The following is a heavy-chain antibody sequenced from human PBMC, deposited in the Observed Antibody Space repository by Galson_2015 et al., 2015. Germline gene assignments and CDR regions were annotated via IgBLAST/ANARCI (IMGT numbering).Heavy chain of an antibody. D-gene: IGHD1-26*01. J-gene: IGHJ3*02. CDR2: IYSGGST. Sequence: SLRLSCAASGFTVSSNYMSWVRQAPGKGLEWVSVIYSGGSTYYADYVKGRFTISRDNSQNTLYLQMTSLRAEDKAVYYCARGGAADDAFDIWGQGTMVTVSS. V-gene: IGHV3-53*01. CDR3: ARGGAADDAFDI. CDR1: GFTVSSNY.